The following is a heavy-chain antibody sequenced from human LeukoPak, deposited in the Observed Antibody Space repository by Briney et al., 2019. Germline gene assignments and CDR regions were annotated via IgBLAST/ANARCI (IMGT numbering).Heavy chain of an antibody. CDR1: GYTXTSYY. V-gene: IGHV1-46*01. D-gene: IGHD2-15*01. J-gene: IGHJ6*02. CDR2: INPSGGST. Sequence: ASVKVSCKASGYTXTSYYMHWVRQAPGQGLEWMGIINPSGGSTSYAQKFLGRVTMTRDTSTSTVYMELSSLRSEDTAVYYCARDPPSAVVASYYYGMDVWGQGTTVTVSS. CDR3: ARDPPSAVVASYYYGMDV.